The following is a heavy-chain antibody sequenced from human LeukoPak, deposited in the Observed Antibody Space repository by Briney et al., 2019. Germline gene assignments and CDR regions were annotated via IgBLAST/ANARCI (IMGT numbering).Heavy chain of an antibody. J-gene: IGHJ5*02. CDR1: GCTFTSYD. CDR3: ARGRGSSGRTNWFDP. Sequence: ASVKVSCKASGCTFTSYDINWVRQATGQGLEWMGWMNPNSGNTGYAQKFQGRVTMTRNTSISTAYMELSSLRSEDTAVYYCARGRGSSGRTNWFDPWGQGTLVTVSS. V-gene: IGHV1-8*01. CDR2: MNPNSGNT. D-gene: IGHD6-13*01.